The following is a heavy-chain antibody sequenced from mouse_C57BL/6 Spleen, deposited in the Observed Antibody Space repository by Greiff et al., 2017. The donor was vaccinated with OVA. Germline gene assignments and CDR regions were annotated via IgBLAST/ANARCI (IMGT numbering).Heavy chain of an antibody. CDR1: GFSFTSYG. J-gene: IGHJ4*01. CDR3: ARHVPDGYYYAMDY. V-gene: IGHV2-6-1*01. D-gene: IGHD2-3*01. CDR2: IWSDGST. Sequence: VQRVESGPGLVAPSQSLSITCTVSGFSFTSYGVHWVRQPPGKGLEWLVVIWSDGSTTYNSALKSRLSISKDNSKSQVFLKMNSLQTDDTAMYYCARHVPDGYYYAMDYWGQGTSVTVSS.